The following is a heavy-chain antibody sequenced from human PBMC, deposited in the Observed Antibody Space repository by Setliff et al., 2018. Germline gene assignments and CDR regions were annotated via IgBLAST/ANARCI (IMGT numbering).Heavy chain of an antibody. Sequence: GGSLRLSCAASGFTFSSYWMYWVRQAPGKGLVWVSRINRDGSYTVYADSVEGRFTISRDNAKNTLYLQMNSLGAEDAAVYYCARDSYTSPDYWGQGTLVTVSS. CDR3: ARDSYTSPDY. V-gene: IGHV3-74*01. J-gene: IGHJ4*02. CDR2: INRDGSYT. D-gene: IGHD6-13*01. CDR1: GFTFSSYW.